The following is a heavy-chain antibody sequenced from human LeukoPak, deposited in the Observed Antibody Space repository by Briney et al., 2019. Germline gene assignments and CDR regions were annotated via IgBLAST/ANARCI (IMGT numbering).Heavy chain of an antibody. J-gene: IGHJ4*02. CDR2: ISSNGGST. CDR1: GFTFSSYA. V-gene: IGHV3-64D*06. D-gene: IGHD3-22*01. Sequence: GGSLRLSCSASGFTFSSYAMHWVRQAPGKGLEYVSAISSNGGSTYYADSVKGRFTISRDNFKNTLYLQMSSLRAEDTAVYYCVKVHPPYDSSGPADYWGQGTLVTVSS. CDR3: VKVHPPYDSSGPADY.